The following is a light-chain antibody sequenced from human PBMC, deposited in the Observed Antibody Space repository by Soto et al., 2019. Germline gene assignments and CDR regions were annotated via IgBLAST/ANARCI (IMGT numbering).Light chain of an antibody. CDR3: YSATDNNIGV. CDR1: NIGGKN. J-gene: IGLJ3*02. V-gene: IGLV3-27*01. CDR2: KDT. Sequence: SYELTQPPSVSVAPGQTATVSCGGNNIGGKNVHWFQQKPGQAPLLVIYKDTERPSGIPERFSGSSSGTTVTLTISGAQVEDEADYYCYSATDNNIGVFGGGTKGTVL.